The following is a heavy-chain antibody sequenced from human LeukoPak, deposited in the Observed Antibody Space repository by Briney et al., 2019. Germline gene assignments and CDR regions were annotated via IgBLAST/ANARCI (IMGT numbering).Heavy chain of an antibody. CDR3: ARGLMQYQLLYRLYYYYGMDV. J-gene: IGHJ6*02. V-gene: IGHV4-59*01. CDR1: GGSISSYY. CDR2: IYYSGST. Sequence: PSETLSLTCTVSGGSISSYYWSWIRQPPGKGLEWIGYIYYSGSTNYNPSLKSRVTISVDTSKNQFSLKLSSVTAADTAVYYCARGLMQYQLLYRLYYYYGMDVWGQGTTVTVSS. D-gene: IGHD2-2*02.